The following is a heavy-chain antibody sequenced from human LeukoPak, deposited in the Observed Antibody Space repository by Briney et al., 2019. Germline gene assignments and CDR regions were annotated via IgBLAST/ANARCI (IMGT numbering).Heavy chain of an antibody. V-gene: IGHV4-61*02. CDR1: GGSISSGSYY. J-gene: IGHJ4*02. CDR2: IYTSGST. D-gene: IGHD2-2*01. Sequence: SETLSLTCTVSGGSISSGSYYWSWIRQPAGKGLEWIGRIYTSGSTNYNPSLKSRVTISVDTSKNQFSLKLSPVTAADTAVYYCARGWASNGFEYWGQGTLVTVSS. CDR3: ARGWASNGFEY.